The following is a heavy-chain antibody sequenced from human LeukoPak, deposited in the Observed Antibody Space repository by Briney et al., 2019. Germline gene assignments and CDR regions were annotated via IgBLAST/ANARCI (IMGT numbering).Heavy chain of an antibody. CDR2: ISSSSSYI. D-gene: IGHD5-12*01. Sequence: GGSLRLSCAASGFTFSSYSMNWVRQAPGKGLEWVSSISSSSSYIYYADSVKGRFTISRGNAKNSPYLQMNSLRAEDTAVYYCARDRRVANDAFDIWGQGTMVTVSS. CDR1: GFTFSSYS. V-gene: IGHV3-21*01. CDR3: ARDRRVANDAFDI. J-gene: IGHJ3*02.